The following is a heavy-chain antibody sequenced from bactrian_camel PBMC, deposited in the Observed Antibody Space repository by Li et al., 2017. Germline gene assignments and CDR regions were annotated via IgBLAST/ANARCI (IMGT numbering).Heavy chain of an antibody. V-gene: IGHV3-3*01. D-gene: IGHD1*01. J-gene: IGHJ4*01. Sequence: HVQLVESGGGSVQAGRTLRLSCVASVREFDRFCMGWFRRTPTKGREKITAIWPAEGGPTDYVVSVRGRFTISKDNAKHTLYLQMDSLKPEDAAMYYCAASQLDWLGALAQQSYNFWGQGTQVTVS. CDR1: VREFDRFC. CDR2: IWPAEGGPT. CDR3: AASQLDWLGALAQQSYNF.